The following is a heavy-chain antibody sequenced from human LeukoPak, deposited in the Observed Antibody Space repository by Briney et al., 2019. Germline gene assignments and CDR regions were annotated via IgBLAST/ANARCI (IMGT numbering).Heavy chain of an antibody. Sequence: ASVKFSCKASGYTFTGYYMHWVRQAPGQGLEWMGWINPNSGGTNYAQKFQGRATMTRDTSISTAYMELSRLRSDDTAVHYCARDYDYVWGSPGSAFDIWGQGTMVTVSS. V-gene: IGHV1-2*02. CDR1: GYTFTGYY. D-gene: IGHD3-16*01. J-gene: IGHJ3*02. CDR2: INPNSGGT. CDR3: ARDYDYVWGSPGSAFDI.